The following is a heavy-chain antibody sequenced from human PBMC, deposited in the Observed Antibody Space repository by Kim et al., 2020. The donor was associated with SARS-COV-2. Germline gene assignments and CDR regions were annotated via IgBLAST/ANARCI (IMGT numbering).Heavy chain of an antibody. CDR3: ARVGPRPSGITMIVVVITTSRAFDI. Sequence: GGSLRLSCVASGFTFSSYEMNWVRQAPGKGLEWVSYISSSGSTIYYADSVKGRFTISRDNAKNSLYLQMNSLRAEDTAVYYCARVGPRPSGITMIVVVITTSRAFDIWGQGTMVTVSS. CDR1: GFTFSSYE. J-gene: IGHJ3*02. V-gene: IGHV3-48*03. D-gene: IGHD3-22*01. CDR2: ISSSGSTI.